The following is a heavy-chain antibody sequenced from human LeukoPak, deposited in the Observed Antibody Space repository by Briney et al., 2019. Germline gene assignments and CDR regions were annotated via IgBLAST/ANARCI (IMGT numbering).Heavy chain of an antibody. D-gene: IGHD2-15*01. CDR1: GFTFSSYA. Sequence: PGASLRLSCGASGFTFSSYAMSWVRQAPGKGLEWVSSISGSGGSTYYADSVKGRFTISRDNSKNTLYLQMNSLRAEDTAVYYCAKRGVPTAATPWFDPWGQGTLVIVSS. J-gene: IGHJ5*02. CDR2: ISGSGGST. CDR3: AKRGVPTAATPWFDP. V-gene: IGHV3-23*01.